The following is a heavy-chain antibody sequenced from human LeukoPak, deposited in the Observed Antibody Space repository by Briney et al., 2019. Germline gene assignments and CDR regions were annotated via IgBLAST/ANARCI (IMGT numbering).Heavy chain of an antibody. J-gene: IGHJ4*02. CDR3: ARLVDKPAHFDS. Sequence: SQTLSLTCAISGDSVSSNSVAWNWVRQSPSRGLEWLGRTCYKSKWSNDDAFSVKSRITINPDTSKNQFSLHLNSVTPEDTAVYYFARLVDKPAHFDSWGQGTQVTVSS. CDR1: GDSVSSNSVA. CDR2: TCYKSKWSN. D-gene: IGHD1-14*01. V-gene: IGHV6-1*01.